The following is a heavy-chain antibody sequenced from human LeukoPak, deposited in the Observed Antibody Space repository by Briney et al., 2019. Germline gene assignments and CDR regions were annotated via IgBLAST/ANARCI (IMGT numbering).Heavy chain of an antibody. V-gene: IGHV1-18*01. CDR3: ARLFNDYGDYVMAY. D-gene: IGHD4-17*01. Sequence: ASVKVSCKASGYTFTSYGISWVRQAPGQGLEWMGWISAYNGNTNYAQKLQGRVTMTTDTSTSTAYMELRSLRSDDTAVYYCARLFNDYGDYVMAYWGQGTLVTVSS. CDR1: GYTFTSYG. J-gene: IGHJ4*02. CDR2: ISAYNGNT.